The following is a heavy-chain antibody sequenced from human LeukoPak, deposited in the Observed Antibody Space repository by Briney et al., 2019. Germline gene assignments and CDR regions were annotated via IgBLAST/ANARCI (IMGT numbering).Heavy chain of an antibody. CDR1: GFIFDDYG. J-gene: IGHJ4*02. CDR2: INWNSVTI. CDR3: ASPLGYSGSYYFDY. Sequence: PGRSLRLSCVGSGFIFDDYGMHWVRQVPGKGLEWVSGINWNSVTIGYADSVKGRFTISRDNAKNSLYLQMNSLSAEDTALYYCASPLGYSGSYYFDYWGQGTLVTVSS. D-gene: IGHD1-26*01. V-gene: IGHV3-9*01.